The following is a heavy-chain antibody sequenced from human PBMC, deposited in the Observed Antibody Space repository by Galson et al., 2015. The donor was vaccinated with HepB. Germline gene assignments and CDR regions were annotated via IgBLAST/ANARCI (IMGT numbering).Heavy chain of an antibody. Sequence: SLRLSCAASGFTFGDYAMSWFRQAPGKGLEWVGFIRSKAYGGTTEYAASVKGRFTISRDDSKSIAYLQMNSLKTEDTAVYYCTRDQIIQLWSSDAFDIWRQGTMVTVSS. CDR2: IRSKAYGGTT. CDR1: GFTFGDYA. D-gene: IGHD5-18*01. CDR3: TRDQIIQLWSSDAFDI. J-gene: IGHJ3*02. V-gene: IGHV3-49*03.